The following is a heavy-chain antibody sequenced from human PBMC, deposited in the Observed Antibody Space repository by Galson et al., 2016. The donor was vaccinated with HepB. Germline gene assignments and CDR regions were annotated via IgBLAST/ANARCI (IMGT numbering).Heavy chain of an antibody. CDR2: INSDGSST. J-gene: IGHJ6*01. Sequence: SLRLSCAASGFTFTSYWIHWVRQVPGEGLVWVSRINSDGSSTHYADSVKGRFTISRDNAKNTVYLQMNSLRVEDTAVYYCARVGVIPYYYYGMVVWGQGTMVIVSS. CDR3: ARVGVIPYYYYGMVV. CDR1: GFTFTSYW. V-gene: IGHV3-74*01. D-gene: IGHD3-10*01.